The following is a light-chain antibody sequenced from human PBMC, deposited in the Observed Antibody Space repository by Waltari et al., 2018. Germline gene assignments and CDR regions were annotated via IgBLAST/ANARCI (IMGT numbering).Light chain of an antibody. Sequence: QSALTQPASVSGSPVQSTTIPCPGTSRDVGTYNLVSWYQHRPRKAPNLIIYGVSKRPSGVSTRFSGSKSGNTASLTISGLRTEDEADYYCCSYAGGSAFVFGTGTKITVL. J-gene: IGLJ1*01. CDR1: SRDVGTYNL. CDR2: GVS. V-gene: IGLV2-23*02. CDR3: CSYAGGSAFV.